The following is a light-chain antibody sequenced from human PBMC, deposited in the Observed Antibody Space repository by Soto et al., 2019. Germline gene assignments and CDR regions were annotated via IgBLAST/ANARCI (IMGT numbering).Light chain of an antibody. Sequence: QSALTQPASVSGSPGQSITFSCTGTSSDIGGYNYVSWYQQHPGKAPKLMIHEVSNRPSGVSDRFSGSKSGNTASLTISGLQAEDEADYYCTSYTSSTTNYVFGTGTKVTVL. CDR1: SSDIGGYNY. J-gene: IGLJ1*01. CDR3: TSYTSSTTNYV. CDR2: EVS. V-gene: IGLV2-14*01.